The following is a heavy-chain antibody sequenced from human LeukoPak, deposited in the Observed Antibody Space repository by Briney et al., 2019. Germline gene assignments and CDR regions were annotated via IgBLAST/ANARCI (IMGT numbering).Heavy chain of an antibody. Sequence: TSETLSLTCTVSGGSISSYYWSWIRQPAGKGLEWIGRIYTSGSTNYNPSLKSRVTMSVDTSKNQFSLKLSSVTAADTAVYYCARDHPTGRTYYDFWSGSSVRDAFDIWGQGTMVTVSS. J-gene: IGHJ3*02. CDR1: GGSISSYY. CDR3: ARDHPTGRTYYDFWSGSSVRDAFDI. CDR2: IYTSGST. D-gene: IGHD3-3*01. V-gene: IGHV4-4*07.